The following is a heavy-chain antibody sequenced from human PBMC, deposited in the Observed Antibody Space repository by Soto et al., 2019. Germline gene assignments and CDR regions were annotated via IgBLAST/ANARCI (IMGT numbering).Heavy chain of an antibody. CDR3: ARQRSGYSGYDYAYYYYGMDV. V-gene: IGHV5-51*01. J-gene: IGHJ6*02. Sequence: GESLNISFEGSGYRFTSYWIGWVRQMPGKGLEWMGTIYPGDSDTRYSPSFQGQVTISADKSISTAYLQWSSLKASDTAMYYCARQRSGYSGYDYAYYYYGMDVWGQGTTVTVSS. CDR2: IYPGDSDT. D-gene: IGHD5-12*01. CDR1: GYRFTSYW.